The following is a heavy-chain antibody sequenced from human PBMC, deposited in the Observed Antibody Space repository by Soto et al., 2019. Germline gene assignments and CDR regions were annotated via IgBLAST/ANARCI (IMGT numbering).Heavy chain of an antibody. J-gene: IGHJ6*02. CDR3: AREERGSGYPYYGMDV. V-gene: IGHV3-33*01. Sequence: GGSLRLSCAASGFTFSSYGMHWVRQAPGKGLEWVAVIWYDGSNKYYADSVKGRFTISRDNSKNTLYLQMNSLRAEDTAVYYCAREERGSGYPYYGMDVWGQGTTVTVSS. CDR2: IWYDGSNK. CDR1: GFTFSSYG. D-gene: IGHD6-25*01.